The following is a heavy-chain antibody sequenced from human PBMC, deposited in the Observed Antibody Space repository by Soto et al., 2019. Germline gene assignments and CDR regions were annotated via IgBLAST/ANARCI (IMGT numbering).Heavy chain of an antibody. J-gene: IGHJ6*02. D-gene: IGHD6-19*01. CDR1: GFTFSTYW. V-gene: IGHV3-7*01. CDR2: IKKDGGDT. CDR3: ARLYPGSGWPYHYYGMDV. Sequence: EVQLVESGGGLVQPGGSLRLSCAASGFTFSTYWMSWVRQAPGKGLEWVAKIKKDGGDTYYVDSVKGRFTISRDNDENSVYLQMNSLRAEDTAVYYCARLYPGSGWPYHYYGMDVWGQGTTVTVSS.